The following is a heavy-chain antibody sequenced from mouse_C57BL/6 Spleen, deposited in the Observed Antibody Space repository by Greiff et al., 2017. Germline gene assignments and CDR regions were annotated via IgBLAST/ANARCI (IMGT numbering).Heavy chain of an antibody. CDR3: ARKGIYYGNPYYAMDY. CDR1: GYAFSSYW. CDR2: IYPGDGDT. Sequence: VQLQQSGAELVKPGASVKISCKASGYAFSSYWMNWVKQRPGKGLEWIGQIYPGDGDTNYNGKFKGKATLTADKSSSTAYMQLSSLTSEDSAVYFCARKGIYYGNPYYAMDYWGQGTSVTVSS. J-gene: IGHJ4*01. V-gene: IGHV1-80*01. D-gene: IGHD2-1*01.